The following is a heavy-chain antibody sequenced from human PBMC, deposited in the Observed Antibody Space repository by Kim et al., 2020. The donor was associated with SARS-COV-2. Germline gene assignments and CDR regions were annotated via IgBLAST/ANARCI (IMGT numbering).Heavy chain of an antibody. CDR1: GFSFSTSE. Sequence: GGSLRLSCDGSGFSFSTSEMNWVRLAPGKGIEWLSNIASDGGNIRYAGSVEGRFIISRDNAKSALYLEMSSLRAEDTAVYYCASRSALVTYHAFDIWGQGTLVTVSS. J-gene: IGHJ3*02. CDR3: ASRSALVTYHAFDI. D-gene: IGHD2-21*02. V-gene: IGHV3-48*03. CDR2: IASDGGNI.